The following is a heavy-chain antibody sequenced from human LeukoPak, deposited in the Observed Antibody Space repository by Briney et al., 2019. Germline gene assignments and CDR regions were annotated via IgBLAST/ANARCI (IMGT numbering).Heavy chain of an antibody. J-gene: IGHJ4*02. V-gene: IGHV1-46*01. D-gene: IGHD2-15*01. CDR2: INPSDGGT. CDR3: AREVGSWDY. CDR1: GYTFTSYY. Sequence: ASVKVSRKASGYTFTSYYMHWVRQAPGQGLEWMGVINPSDGGTTHAQKFKGRVTMTRDMSTSTVYMELSSLRSEDTAVYYCAREVGSWDYWGQGTLVTVSS.